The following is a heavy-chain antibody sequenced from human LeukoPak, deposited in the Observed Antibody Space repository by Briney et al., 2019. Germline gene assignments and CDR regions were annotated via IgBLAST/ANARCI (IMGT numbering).Heavy chain of an antibody. CDR3: ARAPGRITMIVVVKD. Sequence: ASVKVSCKASGYTFTSYGISWVRQAPGQGLEWMGWINAYNGNTNYAQKLQGRVTMTTDTSTSTAYMELRSLRSDDTAVYYCARAPGRITMIVVVKDWGQGTLVTVSS. V-gene: IGHV1-18*01. CDR2: INAYNGNT. D-gene: IGHD3-22*01. CDR1: GYTFTSYG. J-gene: IGHJ4*02.